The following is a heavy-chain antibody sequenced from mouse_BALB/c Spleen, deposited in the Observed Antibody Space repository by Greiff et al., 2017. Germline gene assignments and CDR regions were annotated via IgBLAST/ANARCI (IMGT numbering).Heavy chain of an antibody. CDR3: APTTGNY. D-gene: IGHD4-1*01. V-gene: IGHV14-1*02. CDR2: IDPENGDT. CDR1: GFNIKDYY. Sequence: VQLQQSGAELVRSGASVKLSCTASGFNIKDYYMHWVKQRPEQGLEWIGWIDPENGDTIYDPKFQGKASITADTSSNTAYLQLSSLTSEDTAVYYCAPTTGNYWGQGTTLTVSS. J-gene: IGHJ2*01.